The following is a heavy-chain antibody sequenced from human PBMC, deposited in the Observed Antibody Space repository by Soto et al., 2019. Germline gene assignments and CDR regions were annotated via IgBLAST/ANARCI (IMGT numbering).Heavy chain of an antibody. J-gene: IGHJ4*02. CDR1: GFTFSSYA. D-gene: IGHD2-21*01. V-gene: IGHV3-23*01. CDR2: ISGSGGST. Sequence: EVQLLESGGGLVQPGGSLRLSCAASGFTFSSYAMSWVRPAPGKGLEWVSAISGSGGSTYYADSVKGRFTISRDNSKNTLYLQMNSLRAEDTAVYYCAKDLFPHPGPNDWGQGTLVTVSS. CDR3: AKDLFPHPGPND.